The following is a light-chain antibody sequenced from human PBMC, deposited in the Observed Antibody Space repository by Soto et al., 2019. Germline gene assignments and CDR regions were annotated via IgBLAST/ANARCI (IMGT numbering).Light chain of an antibody. CDR3: QQYNSYQYS. CDR1: QSISTW. CDR2: KAS. Sequence: DIQMTQSPSTLSASVGDTVTITCRASQSISTWLAWYQQKPGKAPKVLIYKASSLESGVPSRFSGSGSGTEFTLTISSLQPDDFATYYCQQYNSYQYSFGQGTKLEIK. J-gene: IGKJ2*03. V-gene: IGKV1-5*03.